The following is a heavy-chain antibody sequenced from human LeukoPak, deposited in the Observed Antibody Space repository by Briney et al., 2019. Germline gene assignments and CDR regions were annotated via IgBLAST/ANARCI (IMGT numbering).Heavy chain of an antibody. CDR2: VYHSGST. V-gene: IGHV4-38-2*02. J-gene: IGHJ5*02. CDR3: ARVTPVLVVVPPNWFDP. CDR1: GYSISSGYY. D-gene: IGHD2-2*01. Sequence: PSETLSLTCTVSGYSISSGYYWGWIRQPPGKGLEWIGSVYHSGSTYYNPSLKSRVTISVDTSKNQFSLKLSSVTAADTAVYYCARVTPVLVVVPPNWFDPWGQGTLVTVSS.